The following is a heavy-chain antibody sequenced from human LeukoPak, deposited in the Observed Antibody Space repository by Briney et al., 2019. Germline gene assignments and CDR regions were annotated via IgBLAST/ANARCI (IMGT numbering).Heavy chain of an antibody. CDR3: VRDSSTWSWAEYFHH. V-gene: IGHV3-30*02. CDR1: GFTFSSYG. D-gene: IGHD6-13*01. J-gene: IGHJ1*01. Sequence: PGGSLRLSCAASGFTFSSYGMHWVRQAPGKGLEWVAFIRYDGSNKYYADSVKGRFTISRDNSKNTLYLQMNSLRADDTAVYYCVRDSSTWSWAEYFHHWGQGTLVTVSS. CDR2: IRYDGSNK.